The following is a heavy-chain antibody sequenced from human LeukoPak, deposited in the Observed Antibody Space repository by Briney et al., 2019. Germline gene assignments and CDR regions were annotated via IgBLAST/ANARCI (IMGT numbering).Heavy chain of an antibody. V-gene: IGHV3-30*18. CDR2: ISYDGSNK. CDR3: AKDRHYQSNVLDY. J-gene: IGHJ4*02. Sequence: GGSLRLSCAASGFTFSSYDMHWVRQAPGKGLEWVALISYDGSNKYYADSVKGRSTISRDNSKNTLYLQMNSLRAEDTSVYYCAKDRHYQSNVLDYWGQGTLVTVSS. CDR1: GFTFSSYD. D-gene: IGHD3-22*01.